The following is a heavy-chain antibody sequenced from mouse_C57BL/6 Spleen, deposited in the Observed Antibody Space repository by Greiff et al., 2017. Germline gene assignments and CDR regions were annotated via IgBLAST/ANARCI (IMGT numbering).Heavy chain of an antibody. Sequence: VKLQQSGPELVKPGASVKISCKASGYAFSSSWMNWVKQRPGKGLEWIGRIYPGDGDTNYNGKFKGKATLTADKSSSTAYMQLSSLTSEDSAVYFCARQGYYGSSYDWYFDVWGTGTTVTVSS. CDR3: ARQGYYGSSYDWYFDV. CDR1: GYAFSSSW. V-gene: IGHV1-82*01. D-gene: IGHD1-1*01. CDR2: IYPGDGDT. J-gene: IGHJ1*03.